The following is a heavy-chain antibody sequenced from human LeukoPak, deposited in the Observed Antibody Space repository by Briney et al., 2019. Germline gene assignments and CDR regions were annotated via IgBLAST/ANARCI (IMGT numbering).Heavy chain of an antibody. Sequence: GESLEISRKGSGYHFTSYWIGWVRQLPGKGLEWMGIIYPGDSDTRYSPSFQGQVTISADKSISTAYLQWSSLKASDTAMYYCARHHSSGWYDYFDYWGQGTLVAVSS. CDR1: GYHFTSYW. D-gene: IGHD6-19*01. CDR3: ARHHSSGWYDYFDY. V-gene: IGHV5-51*01. CDR2: IYPGDSDT. J-gene: IGHJ4*02.